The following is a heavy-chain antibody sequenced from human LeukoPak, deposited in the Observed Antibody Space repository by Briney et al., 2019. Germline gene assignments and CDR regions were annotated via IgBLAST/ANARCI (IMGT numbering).Heavy chain of an antibody. D-gene: IGHD3-10*01. Sequence: GGSLRLSCAASGFTFSSYSMNWVRQAPGKGLEWVSSISSSSSYIYYADSVKGRFTISRDNSKNTLFLQMNSLRAEDTAVYYCAKGGGGDYGSGSSYYFDYWGPGTLVTVSS. CDR2: ISSSSSYI. J-gene: IGHJ4*02. CDR3: AKGGGGDYGSGSSYYFDY. CDR1: GFTFSSYS. V-gene: IGHV3-21*04.